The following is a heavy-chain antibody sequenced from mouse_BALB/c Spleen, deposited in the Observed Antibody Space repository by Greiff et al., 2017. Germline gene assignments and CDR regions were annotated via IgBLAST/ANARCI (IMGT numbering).Heavy chain of an antibody. CDR3: AREGYGYFDY. J-gene: IGHJ2*01. CDR2: IAPGSGST. CDR1: GYTFTSYW. V-gene: IGHV1S41*01. Sequence: DLVKPGASVKLSCKASGYTFTSYWINWIKQRPGQGLEWIGRIAPGSGSTYYNEMFKGKATLTVDTSSSTAYIQLSSLSSEDSAVYFCAREGYGYFDYWGQGTTLTVSS. D-gene: IGHD2-10*02.